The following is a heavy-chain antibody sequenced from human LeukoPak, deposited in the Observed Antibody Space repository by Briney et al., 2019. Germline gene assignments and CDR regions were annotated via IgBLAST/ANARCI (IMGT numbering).Heavy chain of an antibody. J-gene: IGHJ4*02. CDR1: GDSIANTFYY. CDR3: ARRQDGHDY. Sequence: SETLSLTCTVSGDSIANTFYYWNWLRQPAGKGLEWIGRNTTGTTNYNPSLKGRVTISLDTARNQFSLKLSSVTAADTAAYYCARRQDGHDYWGQGTLVTVSS. CDR2: NTTGTT. V-gene: IGHV4-61*02.